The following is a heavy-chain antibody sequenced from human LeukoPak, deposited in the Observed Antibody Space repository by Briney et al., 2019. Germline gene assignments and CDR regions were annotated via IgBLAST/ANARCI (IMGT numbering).Heavy chain of an antibody. Sequence: GGSLRLSXAASGFTFRDYYMSWIRQAPGKGLEWVSCISSSGSTIYYADSVKGRFTISRDNAKNSLYLQMNSLRAEDTAVYYCARRQLRFDAFDIWGQGTMVTVSS. CDR1: GFTFRDYY. J-gene: IGHJ3*02. D-gene: IGHD4-17*01. CDR3: ARRQLRFDAFDI. CDR2: ISSSGSTI. V-gene: IGHV3-11*04.